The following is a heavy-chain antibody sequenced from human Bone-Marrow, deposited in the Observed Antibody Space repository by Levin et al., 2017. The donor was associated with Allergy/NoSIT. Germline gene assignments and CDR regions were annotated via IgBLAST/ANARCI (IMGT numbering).Heavy chain of an antibody. Sequence: GESLKISCRASGYTFTGYYIHWVRQAPGQGLEWMGRINPGSGDTRYTQNFQGRVSMTSDTSISTTYMELSSLRSDDTAVYYCARGRIPAVGGEEAYWGQGTLVTVSS. V-gene: IGHV1-2*06. CDR2: INPGSGDT. D-gene: IGHD6-13*01. CDR1: GYTFTGYY. CDR3: ARGRIPAVGGEEAY. J-gene: IGHJ4*02.